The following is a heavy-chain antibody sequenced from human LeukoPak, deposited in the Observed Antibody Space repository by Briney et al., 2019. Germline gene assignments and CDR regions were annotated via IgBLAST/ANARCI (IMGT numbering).Heavy chain of an antibody. CDR2: IHPEGNEK. D-gene: IGHD1-1*01. CDR3: ARGDDFSGDH. J-gene: IGHJ4*02. Sequence: QSGGSLRLSCAVSGFTFSNFWMSWVRQAPGRGLEWVANIHPEGNEKYHVESVKGRFIISRDNTKNLLFLQMNGLRVEDTAVYYCARGDDFSGDHWGQGTLVTVSS. CDR1: GFTFSNFW. V-gene: IGHV3-7*04.